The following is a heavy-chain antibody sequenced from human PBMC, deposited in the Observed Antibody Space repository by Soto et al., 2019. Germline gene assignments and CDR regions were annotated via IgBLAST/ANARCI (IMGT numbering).Heavy chain of an antibody. V-gene: IGHV4-59*01. D-gene: IGHD4-17*01. CDR2: IYYSGST. J-gene: IGHJ4*02. Sequence: SETLSLTCTVSGGSISSYYWSWIRQPPGKGLECIGYIYYSGSTNYNPSLKSRVTISVDTSKNQFSLKLSSVTAADTAVYYCARAYGDYVYYFDYWGQGTLVTVSS. CDR1: GGSISSYY. CDR3: ARAYGDYVYYFDY.